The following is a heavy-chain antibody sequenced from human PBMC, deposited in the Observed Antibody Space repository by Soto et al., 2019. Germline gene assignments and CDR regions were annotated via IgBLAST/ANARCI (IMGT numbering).Heavy chain of an antibody. Sequence: PGESLKISSEPSGFSFSSYWIAWVRQMPGKGLEWMGVIFPDDSDTRYSPSFQGQVTISADKSISTAYLQWSSLKASDTAMYYCARHSYLLPCYGYYGMVVCCHGTRVTDPS. CDR1: GFSFSSYW. CDR3: ARHSYLLPCYGYYGMVV. D-gene: IGHD2-15*01. J-gene: IGHJ6*02. V-gene: IGHV5-51*01. CDR2: IFPDDSDT.